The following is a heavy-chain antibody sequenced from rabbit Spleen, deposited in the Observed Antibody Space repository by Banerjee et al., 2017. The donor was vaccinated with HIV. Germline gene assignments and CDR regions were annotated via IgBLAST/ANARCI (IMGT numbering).Heavy chain of an antibody. V-gene: IGHV1S45*01. CDR2: IAGSSSGVT. D-gene: IGHD1-1*01. CDR3: ARNYVNAFDP. Sequence: QEQLEESGGDLVKPGASLTLTCTASGFSFSASDYMCWVRQASGKGLEWISCIAGSSSGVTYYANWPKGRFTISKTSSTTVTLQMTSLTAADTATYFCARNYVNAFDPWGPGTLVTVS. CDR1: GFSFSASDY. J-gene: IGHJ2*01.